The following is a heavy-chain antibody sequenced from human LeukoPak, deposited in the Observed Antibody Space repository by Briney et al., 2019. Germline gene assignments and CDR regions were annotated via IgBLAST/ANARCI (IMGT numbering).Heavy chain of an antibody. CDR1: GGSISSYY. D-gene: IGHD3-3*01. CDR2: IYTSGST. J-gene: IGHJ4*02. V-gene: IGHV4-4*07. CDR3: ARNHLRFLEWSFDY. Sequence: SETLSLTCTVSGGSISSYYWSWLRQPAGKGLEWIGRIYTSGSTNYNPSLKSRVTMSVDTSKNQFSLKLSSVTAADTAVYYCARNHLRFLEWSFDYWGQGTLVTVSS.